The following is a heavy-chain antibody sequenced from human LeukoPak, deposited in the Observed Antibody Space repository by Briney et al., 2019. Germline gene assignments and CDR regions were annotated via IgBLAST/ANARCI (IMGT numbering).Heavy chain of an antibody. D-gene: IGHD6-13*01. CDR3: ARGNGGGAAATIDY. CDR1: GFTFSSYS. J-gene: IGHJ4*02. Sequence: PGGSLRLSCAASGFTFSSYSMNWVRQAPGKGLEWVSYISSSSSTIYYADSVKGRFTISRDSAKNSLYLQVNSLRAEDTAVFYCARGNGGGAAATIDYWGQGTLVTVSS. CDR2: ISSSSSTI. V-gene: IGHV3-48*04.